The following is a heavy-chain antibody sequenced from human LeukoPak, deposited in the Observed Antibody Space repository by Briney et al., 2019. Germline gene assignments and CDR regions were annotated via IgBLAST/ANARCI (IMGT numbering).Heavy chain of an antibody. D-gene: IGHD5-12*01. CDR2: INPDSGGT. Sequence: GASVKVSCKASGYSFSDYYIHWLRHAPGQGLEWMGWINPDSGGTNYAQSFQGRVTMTRDTSITTVYMELSRLRSDDTAVFYCTREARAGNWFDPWGQGTPVIASS. CDR3: TREARAGNWFDP. J-gene: IGHJ5*02. CDR1: GYSFSDYY. V-gene: IGHV1-2*02.